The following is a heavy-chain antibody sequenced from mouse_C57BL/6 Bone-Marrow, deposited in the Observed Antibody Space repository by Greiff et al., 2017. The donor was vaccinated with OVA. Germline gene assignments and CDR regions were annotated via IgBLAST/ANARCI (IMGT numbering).Heavy chain of an antibody. D-gene: IGHD2-2*01. Sequence: VQLQQSGAELVRPGASVKLSCTASGFNIKDDYMHWVKQRPEQGLEWIGWIDPENGDTEYASKFQGKATITADTSSNTAYLQLSSLTSEDTAVYYSTTQGMVTTDYAMDYWGQGTSVTVAS. J-gene: IGHJ4*01. CDR1: GFNIKDDY. CDR3: TTQGMVTTDYAMDY. V-gene: IGHV14-4*01. CDR2: IDPENGDT.